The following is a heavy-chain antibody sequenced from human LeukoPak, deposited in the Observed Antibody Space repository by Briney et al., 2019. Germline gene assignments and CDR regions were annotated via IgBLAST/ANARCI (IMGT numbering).Heavy chain of an antibody. CDR2: IYYSGST. V-gene: IGHV4-31*03. J-gene: IGHJ4*02. CDR3: ARDLPPRGVIKGNAY. CDR1: GGSISSGGYY. D-gene: IGHD3-10*01. Sequence: PSQTLSLTCTVSGGSISSGGYYWSWISQHPGKGLEWIGYIYYSGSTYYNPSLKSRVTISVDTSKNQFSLKLSSVTAADTAVYYCARDLPPRGVIKGNAYWGQGTLVTVSS.